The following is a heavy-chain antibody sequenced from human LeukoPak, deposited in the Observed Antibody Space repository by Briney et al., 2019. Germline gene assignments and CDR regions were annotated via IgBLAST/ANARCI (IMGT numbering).Heavy chain of an antibody. D-gene: IGHD6-19*01. CDR3: VRRGDASSGWGDHDF. CDR1: GFTFNRNA. Sequence: GGSLRLSCAASGFTFNRNAISWVRQAPGKGLEWVSTIGGSGDKTFYADSVKGRFTISRDNSKNMVHLQMNSLAGEDTALYYCVRRGDASSGWGDHDFWGQGALVIVSS. V-gene: IGHV3-23*01. CDR2: IGGSGDKT. J-gene: IGHJ4*02.